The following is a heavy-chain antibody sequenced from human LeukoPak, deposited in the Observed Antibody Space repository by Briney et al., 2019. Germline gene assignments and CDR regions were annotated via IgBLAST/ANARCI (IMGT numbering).Heavy chain of an antibody. CDR3: ARDHDSSGYYYAFDY. Sequence: ASVKVSCKASGYTFTGYYMHWVRQAPGQGLEWMGWINPNSGDTNYAQKFQGRVTMTRDTSISTAYMELSRLRSDDTAVYYCARDHDSSGYYYAFDYWGQGTLVTVSS. CDR2: INPNSGDT. D-gene: IGHD3-22*01. V-gene: IGHV1-2*02. J-gene: IGHJ4*02. CDR1: GYTFTGYY.